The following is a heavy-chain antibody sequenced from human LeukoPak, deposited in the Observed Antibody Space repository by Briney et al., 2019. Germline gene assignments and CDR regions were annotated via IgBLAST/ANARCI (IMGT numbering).Heavy chain of an antibody. CDR2: IRSKPNSYAT. J-gene: IGHJ5*02. V-gene: IGHV3-73*01. CDR3: TGQAALVAAENWFDP. Sequence: GESLKLSCAASGFTFSGSTIHWVRQASGKGLEWVVRIRSKPNSYATTYAASLKGRFIISRDDSKNTAYLQMSSLEIEDTAVYYCTGQAALVAAENWFDPWGQGTLVTVSS. CDR1: GFTFSGST. D-gene: IGHD2-15*01.